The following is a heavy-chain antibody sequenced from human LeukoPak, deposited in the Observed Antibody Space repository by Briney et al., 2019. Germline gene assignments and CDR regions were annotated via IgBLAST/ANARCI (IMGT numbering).Heavy chain of an antibody. Sequence: GGSLRLSCAASGFTFSSYTMTWVRQAPGKGLEWVSSISTSSSYIYYADSVKGRFTISRDNAKNSLYLQMNSLRAEDTAVYYCARAHEPYGDYFDYWGQGTLVTVSS. CDR1: GFTFSSYT. CDR3: ARAHEPYGDYFDY. CDR2: ISTSSSYI. J-gene: IGHJ4*02. D-gene: IGHD4-17*01. V-gene: IGHV3-21*01.